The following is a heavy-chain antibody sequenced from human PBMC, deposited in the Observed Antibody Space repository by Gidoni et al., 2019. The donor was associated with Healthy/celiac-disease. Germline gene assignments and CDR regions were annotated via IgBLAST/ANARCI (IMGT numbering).Heavy chain of an antibody. CDR1: GFPFSSYA. CDR3: AKDGRLYSSSWYY. D-gene: IGHD6-13*01. J-gene: IGHJ4*02. Sequence: EVQLLESGGGLVQPGGSLRLSCAASGFPFSSYAMSWVRQAPGKGLEWVSAISGSGCSTYYADSVKCRFTIYRDNSKNTLYLQMNSLRAEDTAVYYCAKDGRLYSSSWYYWGQGTLVTVSS. CDR2: ISGSGCST. V-gene: IGHV3-23*01.